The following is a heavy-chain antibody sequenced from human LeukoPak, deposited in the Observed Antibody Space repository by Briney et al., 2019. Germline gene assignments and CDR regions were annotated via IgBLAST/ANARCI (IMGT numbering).Heavy chain of an antibody. CDR2: IGGSDGRT. J-gene: IGHJ6*03. V-gene: IGHV3-23*01. CDR3: AKDSSNYDWGYMDV. D-gene: IGHD3-9*01. CDR1: GFTFSTYA. Sequence: PGGSLRLSCAASGFTFSTYAMSWVRQAPGKGLEWVSLIGGSDGRTRYADSVKGRFTISRDNSKNTLYLEMNSLRAEDTAVYYCAKDSSNYDWGYMDVWGKGNTVTISS.